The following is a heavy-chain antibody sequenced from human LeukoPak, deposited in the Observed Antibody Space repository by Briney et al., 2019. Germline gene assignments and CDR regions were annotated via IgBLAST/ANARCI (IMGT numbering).Heavy chain of an antibody. J-gene: IGHJ3*02. CDR1: GFTFSSYG. CDR3: ATGGASVFLDAFDI. V-gene: IGHV3-30*03. Sequence: GRSLRLSGAASGFTFSSYGMHWVRQAPGKGLEWVAVISYDGSNKFYADSVKGRFTISRDNSKNTLYLQMNSLRAEDTAVYYCATGGASVFLDAFDIWGQGTMVTVSS. CDR2: ISYDGSNK. D-gene: IGHD4-23*01.